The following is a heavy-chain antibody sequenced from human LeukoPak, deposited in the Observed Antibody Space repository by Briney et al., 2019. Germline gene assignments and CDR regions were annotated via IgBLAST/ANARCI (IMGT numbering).Heavy chain of an antibody. Sequence: ASVKDSCKASGYTFTGYYMHWVRQAPGQGLEWMGWINPNSGGTNYAQKFQGRVTMTRDTSISTAYMELSRLRSDDTAVYYCARVRLPPYYFEYWGQGTLVTVSS. CDR3: ARVRLPPYYFEY. J-gene: IGHJ4*02. CDR1: GYTFTGYY. V-gene: IGHV1-2*02. D-gene: IGHD5-18*01. CDR2: INPNSGGT.